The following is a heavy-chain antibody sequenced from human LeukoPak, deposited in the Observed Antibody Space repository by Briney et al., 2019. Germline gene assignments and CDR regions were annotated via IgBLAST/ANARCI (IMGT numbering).Heavy chain of an antibody. CDR2: IRYDGSNE. CDR1: GFTFSSYD. CDR3: ARELSCGGDCYFFDY. J-gene: IGHJ4*02. D-gene: IGHD2-21*02. V-gene: IGHV3-30*02. Sequence: GGSLRLSCAASGFTFSSYDMHWVRQAPGKGPEWVAIIRYDGSNENYAEFVKGRFTISRDNSKNTLYLQMNSLRAEDTAVYYCARELSCGGDCYFFDYWGQGTLVTVSS.